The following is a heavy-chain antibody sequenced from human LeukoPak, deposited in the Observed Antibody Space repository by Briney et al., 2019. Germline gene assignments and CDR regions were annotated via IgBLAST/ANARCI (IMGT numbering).Heavy chain of an antibody. Sequence: SETLSLTCTVSGGSISSYYWSWIRQPPGKGLEWIGYIYCSGSTNYNPSLKSRVTISVGTSKNQFSLKLSSVTAADTAMYYCARHYEIKNRYYFDYWGQGTLVTVSS. D-gene: IGHD3-9*01. CDR1: GGSISSYY. V-gene: IGHV4-59*01. CDR2: IYCSGST. J-gene: IGHJ4*02. CDR3: ARHYEIKNRYYFDY.